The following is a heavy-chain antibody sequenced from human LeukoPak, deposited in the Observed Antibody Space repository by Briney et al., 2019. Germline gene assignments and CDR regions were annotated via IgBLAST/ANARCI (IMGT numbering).Heavy chain of an antibody. CDR1: GYSFTSYW. CDR3: ARQSITMVRGVIITPPDY. CDR2: IYPGDSDT. Sequence: GESLKISCKGSGYSFTSYWIGWVRQMPGKGLEWMGIIYPGDSDTRYSPSFLGQVTISADKSISTAYLQWSSLKASDTAMYYCARQSITMVRGVIITPPDYWGQGTLVTVSS. D-gene: IGHD3-10*01. V-gene: IGHV5-51*01. J-gene: IGHJ4*02.